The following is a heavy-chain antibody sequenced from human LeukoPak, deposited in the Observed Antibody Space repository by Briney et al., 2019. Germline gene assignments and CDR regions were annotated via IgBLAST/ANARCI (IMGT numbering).Heavy chain of an antibody. CDR2: INHSGST. V-gene: IGHV4-34*01. CDR3: AKDRSNGDLDY. Sequence: SETLSLTCAVYGGSFSGYYWSWIRQPPGKGLEWIGEINHSGSTNYNPSLKSRVTISVDTSKNQFSLKLSSVTAADTAVYYCAKDRSNGDLDYWGQGTLVTVSS. CDR1: GGSFSGYY. J-gene: IGHJ4*02. D-gene: IGHD4-17*01.